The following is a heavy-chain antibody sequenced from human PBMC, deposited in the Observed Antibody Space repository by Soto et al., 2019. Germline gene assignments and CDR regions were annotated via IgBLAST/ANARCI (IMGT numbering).Heavy chain of an antibody. D-gene: IGHD4-17*01. CDR2: INAGNGNT. J-gene: IGHJ5*02. CDR1: GYTFTSYA. V-gene: IGHV1-3*01. CDR3: AREYGDLNWFDP. Sequence: QVQLVQSGAEVKKPGASVKVSCKASGYTFTSYAMHWVRQAPGQRLEWMGWINAGNGNTKYSQKFQGRVTITRDTSASTAYMELSSLRSEDTAVYYCAREYGDLNWFDPWGQGTLVTVSS.